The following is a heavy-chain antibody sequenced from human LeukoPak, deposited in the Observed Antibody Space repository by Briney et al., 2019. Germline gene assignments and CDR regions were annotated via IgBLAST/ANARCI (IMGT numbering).Heavy chain of an antibody. Sequence: SQTLSLTCAISGDSVFSDSVAWNWIRQSPSRGLEWLGRTYYRSKWFNDYTVSMKGRVIVNPDTSKNQFSLHLNSVTPEDTAVYYCAISNDAFGIWGQGTMVTVSS. CDR2: TYYRSKWFN. V-gene: IGHV6-1*01. CDR3: AISNDAFGI. CDR1: GDSVFSDSVA. J-gene: IGHJ3*02. D-gene: IGHD2-15*01.